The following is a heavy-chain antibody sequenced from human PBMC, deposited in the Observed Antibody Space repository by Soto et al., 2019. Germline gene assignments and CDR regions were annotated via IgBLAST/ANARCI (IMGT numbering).Heavy chain of an antibody. Sequence: EVQLLESGGGLVQPGGSLRLSCAASGFTFSSYAMSWVRQAPGKGLEWVSAISGSGGSTYYADSVKSRFTISRDNSKNTLYLQMNSLRAEDTAVYYCAKVGRQQLVLDYWGQGTLVTVSS. CDR2: ISGSGGST. D-gene: IGHD6-13*01. CDR3: AKVGRQQLVLDY. V-gene: IGHV3-23*01. J-gene: IGHJ4*02. CDR1: GFTFSSYA.